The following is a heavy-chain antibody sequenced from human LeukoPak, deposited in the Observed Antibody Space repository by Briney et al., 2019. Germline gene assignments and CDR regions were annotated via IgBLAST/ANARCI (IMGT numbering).Heavy chain of an antibody. CDR2: ISAYNGNT. CDR1: GYTFTSYG. V-gene: IGHV1-18*01. D-gene: IGHD3-22*01. CDR3: ARGENYYYDSSGYYTF. J-gene: IGHJ4*02. Sequence: GASVKVSCKASGYTFTSYGISWVRQAPGQGLEWMGWISAYNGNTNYAQKLQGRVTMTTGTSTSTAYMELRSLRSDDTAVYYCARGENYYYDSSGYYTFWGQGTLVTVSS.